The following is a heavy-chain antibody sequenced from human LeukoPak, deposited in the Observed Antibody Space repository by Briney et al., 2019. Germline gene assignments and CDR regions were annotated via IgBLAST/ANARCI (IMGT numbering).Heavy chain of an antibody. CDR3: AKDRGRDGYNEY. CDR2: ISGSGGST. CDR1: GFTFSSYA. V-gene: IGHV3-23*01. Sequence: GGSLRLSCAASGFTFSSYAMSWVRQAPGKGLEWVSAISGSGGSTYYADSVKGRFTISRDNSKNTLYLQLNSLRAEDTAVYYCAKDRGRDGYNEYWGQGTLVTVSS. D-gene: IGHD5-24*01. J-gene: IGHJ4*02.